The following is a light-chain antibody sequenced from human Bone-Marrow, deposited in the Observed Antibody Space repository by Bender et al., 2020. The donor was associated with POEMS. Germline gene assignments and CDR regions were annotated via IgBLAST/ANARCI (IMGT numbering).Light chain of an antibody. CDR2: SSH. CDR3: TVSDDSLSGWV. J-gene: IGLJ3*02. CDR1: SSNIGAHA. Sequence: QSVLTQPPSASGTPGQRVTISCSGGSSNIGAHAVNWYQHLPGPAPKLLIYSSHRRPSEVPDRFSGTRSGTSASLTIGGLQCGSEADYNGTVSDDSLSGWVFGGGTKRAVL. V-gene: IGLV1-44*01.